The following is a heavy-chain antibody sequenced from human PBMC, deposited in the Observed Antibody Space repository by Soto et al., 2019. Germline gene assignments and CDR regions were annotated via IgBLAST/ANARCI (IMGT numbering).Heavy chain of an antibody. D-gene: IGHD3-10*02. Sequence: LSLTCAVYGGSFSGYYWTWIRQPPGKGLEWIGEITHSGSTNYNPSLKSRVTISVDTSKNQFSLNLNSVTAADTAVYYCARSSVRGWSYWGQVTLVTVSS. CDR2: ITHSGST. J-gene: IGHJ4*02. CDR1: GGSFSGYY. V-gene: IGHV4-34*01. CDR3: ARSSVRGWSY.